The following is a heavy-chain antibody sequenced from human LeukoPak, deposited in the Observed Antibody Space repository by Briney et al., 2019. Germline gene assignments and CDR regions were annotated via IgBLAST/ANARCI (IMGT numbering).Heavy chain of an antibody. CDR3: TRKRGTYRPIDY. Sequence: GGSLRLSCAASGFTFSSYNMNWVRQAPGKGLEGVSSISSSSSYIYYADSGKGRFTIPRDNAESSVYLELNSLRVDDTAIYYCTRKRGTYRPIDYWGQGTLVTVSS. CDR1: GFTFSSYN. J-gene: IGHJ4*02. CDR2: ISSSSSYI. V-gene: IGHV3-21*01. D-gene: IGHD3-16*02.